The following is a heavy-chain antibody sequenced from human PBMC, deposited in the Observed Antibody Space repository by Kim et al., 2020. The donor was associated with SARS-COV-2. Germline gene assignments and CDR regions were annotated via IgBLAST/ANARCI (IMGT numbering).Heavy chain of an antibody. CDR1: GGSFSGYY. CDR3: ARSGYYTSNWFDP. V-gene: IGHV4-34*01. J-gene: IGHJ5*02. CDR2: INHSGST. D-gene: IGHD3-3*01. Sequence: SETLSLTCAVYGGSFSGYYWSWIRQPPGKGLEWIGEINHSGSTNYNPSLKSRVTISVDTSKNQFSLKLSSVTAADTAVYYCARSGYYTSNWFDPWGQGTL.